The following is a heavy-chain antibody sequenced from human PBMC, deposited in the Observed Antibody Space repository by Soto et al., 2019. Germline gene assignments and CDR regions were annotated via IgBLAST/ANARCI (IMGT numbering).Heavy chain of an antibody. V-gene: IGHV4-31*03. CDR3: ARGLLAFDP. Sequence: QVQLQETGPGLVKPSQTLSLTCTVSGGSISSGGYFWSWIRQHPEKGLEWIAYIYYSGSTYYNPSLXXRXTXXVDTSKNQFSLKLSSVTAADTAVYYCARGLLAFDPWGQGTLVTVSS. CDR1: GGSISSGGYF. J-gene: IGHJ5*02. CDR2: IYYSGST. D-gene: IGHD2-21*01.